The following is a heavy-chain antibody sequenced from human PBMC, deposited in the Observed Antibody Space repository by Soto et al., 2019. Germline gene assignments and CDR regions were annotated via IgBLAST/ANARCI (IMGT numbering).Heavy chain of an antibody. CDR2: IYYSGST. D-gene: IGHD3-3*01. J-gene: IGHJ6*02. Sequence: PSETLSLTCTVSGGSISSYYWSWIRQPPGKGLEWIGYIYYSGSTNYNPSLKSRVTISVDTSKNQFSLKLSSVTAADTAVYYCARDRRYYDFWSGYKYYYYGMDVWGQGTTVTVSS. V-gene: IGHV4-59*01. CDR1: GGSISSYY. CDR3: ARDRRYYDFWSGYKYYYYGMDV.